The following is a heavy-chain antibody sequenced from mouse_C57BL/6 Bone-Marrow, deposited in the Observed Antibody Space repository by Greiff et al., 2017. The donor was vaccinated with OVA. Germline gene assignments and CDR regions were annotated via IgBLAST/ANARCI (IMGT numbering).Heavy chain of an antibody. CDR2: ISSGSSTI. D-gene: IGHD2-5*01. Sequence: EVKLMESGGGLVKPGGSLKLSCAASGFTFSDYGMHWVRQAPEKGLEWVAYISSGSSTIYYADTVKGRFTISRDNAKNTLFLQMTSLRSEDTAMYYCARIDYSNSFAYWGQGTTLTVSS. J-gene: IGHJ2*01. CDR3: ARIDYSNSFAY. CDR1: GFTFSDYG. V-gene: IGHV5-17*01.